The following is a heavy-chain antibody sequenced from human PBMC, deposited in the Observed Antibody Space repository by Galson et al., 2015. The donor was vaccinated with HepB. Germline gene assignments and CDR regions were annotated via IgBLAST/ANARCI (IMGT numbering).Heavy chain of an antibody. Sequence: SLRLSCAASGFTFSSYWMHWVRQAPGKGLVWVSRINSDGSSTSYADSVKGRFTISRDNAKNTLYLQMNSLRAEDTAVYYCARGGRRSSWYSDAFDIWGQGTMVTVSS. V-gene: IGHV3-74*01. CDR2: INSDGSST. D-gene: IGHD6-13*01. CDR1: GFTFSSYW. J-gene: IGHJ3*02. CDR3: ARGGRRSSWYSDAFDI.